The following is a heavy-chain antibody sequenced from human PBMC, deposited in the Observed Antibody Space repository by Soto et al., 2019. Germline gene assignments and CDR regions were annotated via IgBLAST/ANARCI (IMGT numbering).Heavy chain of an antibody. V-gene: IGHV1-46*01. CDR1: GYIFSNYY. CDR2: INPSGGTT. D-gene: IGHD6-25*01. Sequence: QVQLVQSGAEVKKPGASVKVSCKASGYIFSNYYMHWVRQAPRQGLEWVGIINPSGGTTSYAQKSQGRVTLTSDTSTSTFYMELGSLRSEYTAVYYCARGDGRGSSGFYYYYGMDVWGQGTTVTVSS. CDR3: ARGDGRGSSGFYYYYGMDV. J-gene: IGHJ6*02.